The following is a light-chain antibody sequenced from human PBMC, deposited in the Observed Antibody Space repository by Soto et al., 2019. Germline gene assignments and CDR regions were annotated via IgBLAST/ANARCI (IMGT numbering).Light chain of an antibody. CDR1: SSDVGGYNY. Sequence: QSVLTQPASVSGSPGQSITISCTGTSSDVGGYNYVSWYQQHPGKAPKLMIYEVSNRPSGVSNRFSGSKSGNTASLTISGLQAEDEADYYCSSYTSSIVYVFXTATKVTVL. CDR2: EVS. J-gene: IGLJ1*01. CDR3: SSYTSSIVYV. V-gene: IGLV2-14*01.